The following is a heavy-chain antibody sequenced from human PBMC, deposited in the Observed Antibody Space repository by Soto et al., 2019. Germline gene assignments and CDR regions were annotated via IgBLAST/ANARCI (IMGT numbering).Heavy chain of an antibody. D-gene: IGHD3-3*01. Sequence: ASVKVSCKASGYTFTGHYIHWVRQAPEQGPEWMGEIGPESGATRYAQKFQGRVTISRDNSKKTLYLQMDSLRADDTAVFYCAKGKANTVFGVDTLFDYWGQGTQVTVSS. J-gene: IGHJ4*02. CDR1: GYTFTGHY. V-gene: IGHV1-2*02. CDR3: AKGKANTVFGVDTLFDY. CDR2: IGPESGAT.